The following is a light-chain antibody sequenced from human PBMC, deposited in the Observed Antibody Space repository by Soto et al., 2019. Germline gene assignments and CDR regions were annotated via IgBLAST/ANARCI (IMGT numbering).Light chain of an antibody. J-gene: IGLJ1*01. CDR3: CSYVGASTYV. CDR2: EGT. CDR1: TSFVGTYNF. V-gene: IGLV2-23*01. Sequence: QSVLTQPASVSGSAGQSITISCTGTTSFVGTYNFVSWYQQHPGKAPHVLIYEGTKRPSGVSNRFSGSTSGSTASLTISGLQTEDEADYYCCSYVGASTYVFGTGTKVTVL.